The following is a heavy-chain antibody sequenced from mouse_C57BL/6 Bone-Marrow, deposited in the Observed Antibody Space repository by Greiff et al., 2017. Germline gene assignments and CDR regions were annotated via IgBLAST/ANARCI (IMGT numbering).Heavy chain of an antibody. V-gene: IGHV5-16*01. CDR3: ARDQGGVGFAY. CDR1: GFTFSDYY. CDR2: INYDGSST. Sequence: EVKLVESEGGLVQPGSSMKLSCTASGFTFSDYYMAWVRQVPEKGLEWVANINYDGSSTYYLDSLKSRFIISRDNAKNILYLQMSSLKSEDTATYYCARDQGGVGFAYWGQGTLVTVSA. J-gene: IGHJ3*01.